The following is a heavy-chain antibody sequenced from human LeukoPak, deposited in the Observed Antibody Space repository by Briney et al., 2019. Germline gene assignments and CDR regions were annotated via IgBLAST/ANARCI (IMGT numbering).Heavy chain of an antibody. D-gene: IGHD7-27*01. V-gene: IGHV4-31*03. CDR3: AGTGLFFDY. J-gene: IGHJ4*02. Sequence: SQTLSLTCTVSGASISSGGYYWSWIRQHPGRGLEWIGYFYYSESTKYNPSLKTRVIILVDTSKNQFSLKLSSVTAADTAVYYCAGTGLFFDYWSQGTLVTVSS. CDR1: GASISSGGYY. CDR2: FYYSEST.